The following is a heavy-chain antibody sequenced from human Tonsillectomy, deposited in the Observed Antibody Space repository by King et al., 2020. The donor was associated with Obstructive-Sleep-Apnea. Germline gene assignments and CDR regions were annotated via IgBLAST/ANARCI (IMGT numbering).Heavy chain of an antibody. J-gene: IGHJ5*02. CDR1: GYSFTSYW. CDR2: IYPGDSDT. V-gene: IGHV5-51*01. D-gene: IGHD3-22*01. Sequence: VQLAESGAEVKKSGESLKISCKGSGYSFTSYWIGGVRQMPGKGLEWMGIIYPGDSDTRYSPFFQGQVTISADKSISTAYLQWSSLKASDTAMYYCARSKYYESSGYFNNWFDPWGQGTLVTVSS. CDR3: ARSKYYESSGYFNNWFDP.